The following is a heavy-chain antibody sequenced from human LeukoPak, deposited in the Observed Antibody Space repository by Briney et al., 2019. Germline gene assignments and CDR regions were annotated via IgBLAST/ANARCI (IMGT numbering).Heavy chain of an antibody. CDR2: IRYDGSNK. J-gene: IGHJ4*02. CDR3: AKDRYFDWLLGDFDY. V-gene: IGHV3-30*02. D-gene: IGHD3-9*01. CDR1: GFTFSSYG. Sequence: PGGSLRLSCAASGFTFSSYGMHWVRQAPGKGLEWVAFIRYDGSNKYYADSVKGRFTISRDNSKNTLYLQMNSLRAEDTAVYYCAKDRYFDWLLGDFDYWGQGTLVTVSS.